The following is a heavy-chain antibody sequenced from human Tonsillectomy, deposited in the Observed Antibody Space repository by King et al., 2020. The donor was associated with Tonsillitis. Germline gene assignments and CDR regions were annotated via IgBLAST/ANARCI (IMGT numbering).Heavy chain of an antibody. CDR1: GYTFTGYY. CDR3: ARANWASPLWY. Sequence: VQLVESGAEVKKPGASVKVSCKASGYTFTGYYMHWVRQAPGKGLEWMGGINPNSGGTNDAQKFQGRVTMTRDTSIITAYMELSRLRSDDTAVYYCARANWASPLWYWGQGTQVTVSS. D-gene: IGHD7-27*01. CDR2: INPNSGGT. V-gene: IGHV1-2*02. J-gene: IGHJ4*02.